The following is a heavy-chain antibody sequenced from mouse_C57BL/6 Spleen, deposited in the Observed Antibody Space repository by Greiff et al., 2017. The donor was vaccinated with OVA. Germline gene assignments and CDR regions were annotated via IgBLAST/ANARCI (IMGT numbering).Heavy chain of an antibody. CDR2: IDPSDSET. CDR3: ARRGSGYNVDY. Sequence: QVQLQQPGAELVRPGSSVKLSCKASGYTFTSYWMHWVKQRPIQGLEWIGNIDPSDSETHYNQKFKDKATLTVDKSSSTAYMQLSSLTSEDSAVYYCARRGSGYNVDYWGQGTTLTVSS. V-gene: IGHV1-52*01. CDR1: GYTFTSYW. J-gene: IGHJ2*01. D-gene: IGHD2-2*01.